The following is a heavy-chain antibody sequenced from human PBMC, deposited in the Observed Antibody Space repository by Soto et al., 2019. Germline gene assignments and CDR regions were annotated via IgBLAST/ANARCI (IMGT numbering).Heavy chain of an antibody. J-gene: IGHJ4*02. V-gene: IGHV3-23*01. CDR2: MSRTGDNT. CDR3: ATYSTSWYIIDH. CDR1: GFTFSIYA. Sequence: LRLSCAASGFTFSIYAMTWVRQSPGKGLEWVSSMSRTGDNTYYADSVKGRFTVSRDNSKNTLYLQMSSLRAEDTAVYYCATYSTSWYIIDHWGQGTLVTVSS. D-gene: IGHD6-13*01.